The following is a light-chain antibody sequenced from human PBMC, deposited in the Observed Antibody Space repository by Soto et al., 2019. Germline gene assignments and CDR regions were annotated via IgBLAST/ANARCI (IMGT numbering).Light chain of an antibody. CDR3: KHYNNWPAWT. Sequence: DIEMTQSPATLSVSPGESATLXCRASQRVSSYLAWYQHKRGQAPRLLIYGASTRATSILARLSGSGSEREFTLNITSLQSEEFAVYYCKHYNNWPAWTFGQGTKVDIK. J-gene: IGKJ1*01. V-gene: IGKV3D-15*01. CDR2: GAS. CDR1: QRVSSY.